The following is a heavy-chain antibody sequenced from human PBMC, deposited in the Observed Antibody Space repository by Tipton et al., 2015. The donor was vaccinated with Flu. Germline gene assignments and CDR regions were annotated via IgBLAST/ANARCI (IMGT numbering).Heavy chain of an antibody. CDR3: ARDLWNDRRAYYYYGVDV. CDR2: IYYSGTT. CDR1: GDSISTTIYY. J-gene: IGHJ6*02. V-gene: IGHV4-39*07. Sequence: TLSLTCTVSGDSISTTIYYWGWVRQPPGKGLEWIGSIYYSGTTYYHPSLKSQVTISVDASKNEFSLTLASLTAADAAVYYCARDLWNDRRAYYYYGVDVWGQGNTVTVSS. D-gene: IGHD1-1*01.